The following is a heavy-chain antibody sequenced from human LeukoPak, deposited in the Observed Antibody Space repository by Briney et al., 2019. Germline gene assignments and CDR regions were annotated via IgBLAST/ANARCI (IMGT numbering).Heavy chain of an antibody. J-gene: IGHJ4*02. CDR1: GYTFTSYY. D-gene: IGHD2-21*02. Sequence: ASVKVSCKASGYTFTSYYMHWVRQAPGQGLEWMGIINPSGGSTRYAQKFQGRVITTRDISTSTVFMELSSLRSEDTAVYYCARDQGGVVLTSTQPLYYFDSWGQGTLVTVSS. CDR2: INPSGGST. CDR3: ARDQGGVVLTSTQPLYYFDS. V-gene: IGHV1-46*01.